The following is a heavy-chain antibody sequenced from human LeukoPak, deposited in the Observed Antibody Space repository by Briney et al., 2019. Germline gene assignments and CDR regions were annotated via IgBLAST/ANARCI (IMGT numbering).Heavy chain of an antibody. CDR3: ARSGGGSGIYYNFFDY. J-gene: IGHJ4*02. CDR2: IFYSGST. V-gene: IGHV4-59*01. D-gene: IGHD3-10*01. Sequence: SETLSLTCAVSGGSISSYYWSWIRQPPGKGLEWTGYIFYSGSTNYNPSLKSRVTISVDTPKNQFSLKLSSVTAADTAVYYCARSGGGSGIYYNFFDYWGQGTLVTVSS. CDR1: GGSISSYY.